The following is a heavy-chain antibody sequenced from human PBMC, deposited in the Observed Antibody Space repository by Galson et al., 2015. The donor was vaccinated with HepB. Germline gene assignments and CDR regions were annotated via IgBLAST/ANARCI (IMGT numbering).Heavy chain of an antibody. CDR1: GFSFSDHY. CDR2: TRNKANSYTT. V-gene: IGHV3-72*01. J-gene: IGHJ4*02. D-gene: IGHD1-26*01. CDR3: ARGGASYQPIDY. Sequence: SLRLSCAASGFSFSDHYMDWVRQAPGKGLEWVGLTRNKANSYTTEYAASVRGRFTISRDDSKNSLYLQMNSLKTEDTAVYYCARGGASYQPIDYWGQGTLVTVSS.